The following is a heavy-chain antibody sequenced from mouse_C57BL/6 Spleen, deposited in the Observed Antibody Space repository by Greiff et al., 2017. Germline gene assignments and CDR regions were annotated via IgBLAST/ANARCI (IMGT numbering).Heavy chain of an antibody. CDR3: ARRSYYYGSSHWYFDV. CDR1: GYTFTSYW. Sequence: QVQLQQPGAELVRPGSSVKLSCKASGYTFTSYWMDWVKQRPGQGLEWIGNIYPSDSETHYNQKFKDKATLTVDKSSSTAYMQLSSLTSEDSAVYYCARRSYYYGSSHWYFDVWGTGTTVTFSS. CDR2: IYPSDSET. D-gene: IGHD1-1*01. J-gene: IGHJ1*03. V-gene: IGHV1-61*01.